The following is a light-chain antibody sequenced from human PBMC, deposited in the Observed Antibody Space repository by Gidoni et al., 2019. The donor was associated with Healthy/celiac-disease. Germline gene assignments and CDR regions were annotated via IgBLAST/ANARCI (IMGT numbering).Light chain of an antibody. CDR2: EVS. V-gene: IGLV2-14*01. CDR3: SSYTSSSTPVV. Sequence: QSALTQPASVTVSPGQSITIACTGTSTDVGGYNYVSWYNQQPGKAPKLMIYEVSNRPSGVSNRFSGSKSGNTASLTISGLQAEDEADYSCSSYTSSSTPVVFGGGTKLTVL. J-gene: IGLJ2*01. CDR1: STDVGGYNY.